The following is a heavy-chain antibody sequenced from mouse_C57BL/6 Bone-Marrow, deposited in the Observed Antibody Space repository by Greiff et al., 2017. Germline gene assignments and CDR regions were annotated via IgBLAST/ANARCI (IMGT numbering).Heavy chain of an antibody. Sequence: QVQLQQPGAELVMPGASVQLSCKASGSTFTSYWLHWVKQRPGQGLEWIGEIAPSDSYTNYNKKFKGKSTVTVDKSSSTAYMQLSSLSSEDSAVYYCANDGYLWYFDVWGTGTTVSVSS. CDR1: GSTFTSYW. D-gene: IGHD2-3*01. V-gene: IGHV1-69*01. J-gene: IGHJ1*03. CDR2: IAPSDSYT. CDR3: ANDGYLWYFDV.